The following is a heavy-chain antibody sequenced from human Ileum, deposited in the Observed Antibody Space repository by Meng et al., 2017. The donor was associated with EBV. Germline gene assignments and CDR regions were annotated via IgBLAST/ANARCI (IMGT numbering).Heavy chain of an antibody. CDR1: GGSISSGDYY. D-gene: IGHD2-21*01. CDR3: AREGRSHQVGVSVY. V-gene: IGHV4-30-4*01. CDR2: IYNSGST. J-gene: IGHJ4*02. Sequence: QAQLQESGPGLVKPSQPLSLTCTVSGGSISSGDYYWSWIRQPPGKGLEWIGYIYNSGSTYYNPSLKSRVTISVDTSKNQFSLKLRFVTAADTAVYYCAREGRSHQVGVSVYWGQGNLVTVSS.